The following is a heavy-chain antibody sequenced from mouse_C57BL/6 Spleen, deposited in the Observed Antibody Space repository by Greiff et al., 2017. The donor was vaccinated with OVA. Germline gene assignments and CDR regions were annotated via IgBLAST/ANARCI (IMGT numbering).Heavy chain of an antibody. CDR2: INPNNGGT. CDR3: ARYASYYFYAMDY. Sequence: VQLQQSGPELVKPGASVKIPCKASGYTFTDYNMDWVKQSHGKSLEWIGEINPNNGGTIYNQKFKGKATLTVDKSSSTAYMELRSLTSEDTAVYYCARYASYYFYAMDYWGQGTSVTVSS. V-gene: IGHV1-18*01. D-gene: IGHD2-12*01. CDR1: GYTFTDYN. J-gene: IGHJ4*01.